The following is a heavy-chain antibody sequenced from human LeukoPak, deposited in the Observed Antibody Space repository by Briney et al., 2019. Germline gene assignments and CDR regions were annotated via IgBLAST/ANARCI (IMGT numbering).Heavy chain of an antibody. CDR2: IYSGGST. CDR3: ATRCGGDCPGY. V-gene: IGHV3-66*01. D-gene: IGHD2-21*01. J-gene: IGHJ4*02. Sequence: GGSLRLSCAASGFTVSSNYMSWVRQAPGKGLEWVSVIYSGGSTYYADSVKGRFTISRDNAKNSLYLQMNSLRAEDTAVYYCATRCGGDCPGYWGQGTLVTVSS. CDR1: GFTVSSNY.